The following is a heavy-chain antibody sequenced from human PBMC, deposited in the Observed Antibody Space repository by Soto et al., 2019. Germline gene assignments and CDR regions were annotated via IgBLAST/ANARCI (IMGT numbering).Heavy chain of an antibody. D-gene: IGHD3-22*01. V-gene: IGHV4-59*01. CDR3: ARVSGDGSSGYYYFDY. Sequence: SSETLSLTCTVSGGSISSCYWSWIRQPPGKGLEWIGYIYYSGSTNYNPSLKSRVTISVDTSKNQFSLKLSSVTAADTAVYYCARVSGDGSSGYYYFDYWGQGTLVTVSS. CDR1: GGSISSCY. J-gene: IGHJ4*02. CDR2: IYYSGST.